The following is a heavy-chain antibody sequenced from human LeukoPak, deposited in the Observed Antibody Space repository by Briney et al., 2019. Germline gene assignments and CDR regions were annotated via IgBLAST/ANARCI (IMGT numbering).Heavy chain of an antibody. Sequence: GASVTVSCTASGGTFSSYAISWVRQAPGQGLEWMGGIVPIFGTANYAQKFQGRVTITADESTSTAYMELSSLRSEDTAVYYCAREGEGYYFDYWGQGTLVTVSS. CDR2: IVPIFGTA. CDR1: GGTFSSYA. J-gene: IGHJ4*02. CDR3: AREGEGYYFDY. V-gene: IGHV1-69*13.